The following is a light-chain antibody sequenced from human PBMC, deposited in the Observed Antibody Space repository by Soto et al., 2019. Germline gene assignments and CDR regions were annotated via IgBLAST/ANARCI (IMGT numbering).Light chain of an antibody. J-gene: IGKJ1*01. CDR1: QTISSW. Sequence: DIQMTQSPSTLSGSVGDRVTISCRASQTISSWLAWYQQKPGKAPKLLIYKASTLKSGVPSRFSGSGSGTEFTLTISSLQPDDFATYSCQQSNSITWTFGQGTKVDIK. CDR2: KAS. CDR3: QQSNSITWT. V-gene: IGKV1-5*03.